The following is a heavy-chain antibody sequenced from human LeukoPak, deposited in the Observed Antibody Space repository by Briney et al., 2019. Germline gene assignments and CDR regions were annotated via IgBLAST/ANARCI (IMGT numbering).Heavy chain of an antibody. CDR3: ARGVDFDY. CDR2: MNSDGTQR. J-gene: IGHJ4*02. D-gene: IGHD3-16*01. V-gene: IGHV3-74*01. Sequence: GGSLRLSCAVSGFSFSSYWMHWVRQTPDKGLVWVSRMNSDGTQRTYADSVKGRFTISRDNANKTLYLQMDSLSAGDTGIYYCARGVDFDYWGQGTQVTVSS. CDR1: GFSFSSYW.